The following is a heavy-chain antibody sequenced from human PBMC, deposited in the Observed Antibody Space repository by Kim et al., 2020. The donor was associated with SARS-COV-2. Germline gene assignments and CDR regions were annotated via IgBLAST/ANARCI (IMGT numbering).Heavy chain of an antibody. CDR3: ARAEKGTVLLWFGGLFGWFDP. Sequence: SETLSLTCIVSGGSISSGDYYWSWIRQHPGKGLEWIGYIYYSGSTYYNASLKSRVTISVDTSKNQFSLKLSSVTAADTAVYYCARAEKGTVLLWFGGLFGWFDPWGQGTLVTVSS. V-gene: IGHV4-31*03. J-gene: IGHJ5*02. CDR2: IYYSGST. D-gene: IGHD3-10*01. CDR1: GGSISSGDYY.